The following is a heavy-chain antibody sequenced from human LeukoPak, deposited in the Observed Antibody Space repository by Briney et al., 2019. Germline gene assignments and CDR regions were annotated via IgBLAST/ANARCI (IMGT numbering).Heavy chain of an antibody. Sequence: ASVKVSCKASGGTFSSYAISWVRQAPGQGLEWMGWISAYNGNTNYAQKLQGRVTMTTDTSTSTAYMELRSLRSDDTAVYYCARVAWGYYYYGMDVWGQGTTVTVSS. D-gene: IGHD7-27*01. J-gene: IGHJ6*02. CDR3: ARVAWGYYYYGMDV. CDR2: ISAYNGNT. V-gene: IGHV1-18*01. CDR1: GGTFSSYA.